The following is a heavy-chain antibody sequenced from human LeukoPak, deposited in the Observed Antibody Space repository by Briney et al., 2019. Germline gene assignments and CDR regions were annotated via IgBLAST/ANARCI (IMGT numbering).Heavy chain of an antibody. CDR1: GGTFSSYA. Sequence: SVKVSCKASGGTFSSYAISWVRQAPGQGLEWMGRIIPILGIANYAQKFQGSVTITADKSTSTAYMELSSLRSEDTAVYYCARVSLSDYYDSSGWILGYGMDVWGQGTTVTVSS. V-gene: IGHV1-69*04. D-gene: IGHD3-22*01. CDR3: ARVSLSDYYDSSGWILGYGMDV. J-gene: IGHJ6*02. CDR2: IIPILGIA.